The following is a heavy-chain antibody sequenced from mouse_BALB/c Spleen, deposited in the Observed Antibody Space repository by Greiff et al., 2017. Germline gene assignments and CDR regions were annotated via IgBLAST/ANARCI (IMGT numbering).Heavy chain of an antibody. CDR1: GYSITSDYA. J-gene: IGHJ2*01. D-gene: IGHD1-1*01. CDR3: ARNYGSSYADY. CDR2: ISYSGST. V-gene: IGHV3-2*02. Sequence: EVKLLESGPGLVKPSQSLSLTCTVTGYSITSDYAWNWIRQFPGNKLEWMGYISYSGSTSYNPSLKSRISITRDTSKNQFFLQLNSVTTEDTATYYCARNYGSSYADYWGQGTTLTVSS.